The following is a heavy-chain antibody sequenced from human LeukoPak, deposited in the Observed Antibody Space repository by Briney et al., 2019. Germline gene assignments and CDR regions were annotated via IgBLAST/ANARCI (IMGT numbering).Heavy chain of an antibody. J-gene: IGHJ4*02. Sequence: ASVKVSCKASGGTFSSYAISWVRQAPGQGLEWMGGIIPIFGTANYAQKFQGRVTITADESTSTAYMELSSLRSEDTAVYYCAREGSSIAALPFDYWGQGTLVTVSS. CDR1: GGTFSSYA. CDR2: IIPIFGTA. CDR3: AREGSSIAALPFDY. V-gene: IGHV1-69*13. D-gene: IGHD6-6*01.